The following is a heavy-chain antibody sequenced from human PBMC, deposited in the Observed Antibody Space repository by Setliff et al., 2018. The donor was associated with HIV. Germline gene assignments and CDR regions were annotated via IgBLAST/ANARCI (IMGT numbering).Heavy chain of an antibody. Sequence: SETLSLTCAVYGESVSGYYWSWIRQPPGKGLEWIGEINHSGSTNYNPSLKSRVTISVDTSKSQFSLKLTSVTAADTAVYYCARRAVAGTSFDYWGQGTLVTVSS. D-gene: IGHD6-19*01. CDR2: INHSGST. CDR3: ARRAVAGTSFDY. J-gene: IGHJ4*02. V-gene: IGHV4-34*01. CDR1: GESVSGYY.